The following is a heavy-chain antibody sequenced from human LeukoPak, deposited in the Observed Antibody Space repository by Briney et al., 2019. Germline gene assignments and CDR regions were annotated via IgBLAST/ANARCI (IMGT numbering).Heavy chain of an antibody. D-gene: IGHD2-21*02. Sequence: SETLSLTCAVYGGSFSGYYWSWIRQPPGKGLEWIGEINHSGSTNYNPSLKSRVTISVDTSKNQFSLKLSSVTAADTAVYYCAGYHIVVVTAINGCPDAFDIWGQGTMVTVSS. CDR3: AGYHIVVVTAINGCPDAFDI. J-gene: IGHJ3*02. CDR1: GGSFSGYY. CDR2: INHSGST. V-gene: IGHV4-34*01.